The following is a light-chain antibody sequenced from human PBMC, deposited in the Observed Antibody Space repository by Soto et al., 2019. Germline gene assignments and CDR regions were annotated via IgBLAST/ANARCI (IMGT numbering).Light chain of an antibody. CDR1: QTVNTW. J-gene: IGKJ4*01. V-gene: IGKV1-5*01. CDR2: DAS. Sequence: ILLTQSPSSLSASVGDRVTITCRASQTVNTWLAWYQHKPGKAPKLLIYDASVLETGVPSRFSGFSSGTEFTLTISSLQPDDFATYFCQQYNSYSPEGLTFGGGTKVDIK. CDR3: QQYNSYSPEGLT.